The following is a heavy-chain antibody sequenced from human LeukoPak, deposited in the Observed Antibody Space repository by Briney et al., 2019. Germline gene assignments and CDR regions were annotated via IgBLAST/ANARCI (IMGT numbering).Heavy chain of an antibody. CDR3: ARMGGITMIRGVLSAFDI. J-gene: IGHJ3*02. D-gene: IGHD3-10*01. V-gene: IGHV4-59*01. Sequence: SVTLSLTCTVSGGSISSYYWSWIRQPPGKGLEWIGYIYYSGSTNYNPSLRSRVTFSIDTSKNQCSLKLTSVTAADTAVHYCARMGGITMIRGVLSAFDIWGQGTAVTVSS. CDR1: GGSISSYY. CDR2: IYYSGST.